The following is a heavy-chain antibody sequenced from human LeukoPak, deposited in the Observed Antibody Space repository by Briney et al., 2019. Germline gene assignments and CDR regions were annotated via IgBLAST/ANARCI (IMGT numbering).Heavy chain of an antibody. CDR2: INPNSGGT. V-gene: IGHV1-2*02. Sequence: ASVKVSCKASGYTFTGYYMPWVRQAPGPGLEWMGWINPNSGGTNYAQKFQGRVTMTRDTSISTAYMELSRLRSDDTPVYYCARGGSSGWYLSSDAFDIWGQGTMVTVSS. CDR1: GYTFTGYY. D-gene: IGHD6-19*01. CDR3: ARGGSSGWYLSSDAFDI. J-gene: IGHJ3*02.